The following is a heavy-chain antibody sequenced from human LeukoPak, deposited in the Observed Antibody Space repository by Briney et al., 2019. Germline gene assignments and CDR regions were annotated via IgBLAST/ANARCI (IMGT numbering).Heavy chain of an antibody. J-gene: IGHJ5*02. CDR1: GGSISSYY. V-gene: IGHV4-4*09. Sequence: SETLSLTCTVSGGSISSYYWSWIRQPPGKGLEWIGYIYTSGSTNYNPSLKSRVTISVGTSKNQFSLNLSSVTAADTAVYYCARLGDSSSWYPGWFDPWGQGTLVTVSS. CDR3: ARLGDSSSWYPGWFDP. CDR2: IYTSGST. D-gene: IGHD6-13*01.